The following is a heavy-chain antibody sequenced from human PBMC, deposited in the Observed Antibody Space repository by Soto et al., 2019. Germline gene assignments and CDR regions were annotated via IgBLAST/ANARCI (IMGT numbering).Heavy chain of an antibody. V-gene: IGHV1-69*01. Sequence: QVQLVQSGADVKKPGSSVKVSCQASGVTFSSETLGWVRQAPGQGLEGVGGIIPLFGTASYAQKFQGRVTITADESTSTVYMELSSLRSDDTAVYFCATELGENPASPFDAWGQGTLFTVSS. CDR1: GVTFSSET. CDR3: ATELGENPASPFDA. CDR2: IIPLFGTA. J-gene: IGHJ4*02. D-gene: IGHD3-10*01.